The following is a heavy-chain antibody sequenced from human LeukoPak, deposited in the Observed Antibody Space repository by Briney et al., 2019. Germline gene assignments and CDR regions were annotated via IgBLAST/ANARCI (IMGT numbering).Heavy chain of an antibody. J-gene: IGHJ4*02. Sequence: SETLSLTCTVSGYSISSGYYWGRIRQPPGKGLEWIGSIYHSGSTYYNPSLKSRVTISVDTSKNQFSLKLSSVTAADTAVYYCASSGGGMARLDYWGQGTLVTVSS. CDR3: ASSGGGMARLDY. V-gene: IGHV4-38-2*02. D-gene: IGHD5-24*01. CDR2: IYHSGST. CDR1: GYSISSGYY.